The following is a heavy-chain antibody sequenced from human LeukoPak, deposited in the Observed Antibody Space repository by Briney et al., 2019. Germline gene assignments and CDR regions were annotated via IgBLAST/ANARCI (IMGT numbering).Heavy chain of an antibody. CDR2: INHSGST. CDR3: ARQYSSGWYKGYFQY. CDR1: GGSFSGYY. Sequence: SETLSLTCGVNGGSFSGYYWSWIRQPPGKGLEWIGEINHSGSTNYNPSLKNRVTISVDTSKNQFSLKLSSVTDADTAVYYCARQYSSGWYKGYFQYWGQGTLVTVSS. D-gene: IGHD6-19*01. V-gene: IGHV4-34*01. J-gene: IGHJ1*01.